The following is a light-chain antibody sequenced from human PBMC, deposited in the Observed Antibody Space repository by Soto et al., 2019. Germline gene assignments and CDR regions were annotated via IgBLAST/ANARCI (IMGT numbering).Light chain of an antibody. CDR2: DVS. CDR3: SSYTSSSTEV. CDR1: SSDVGGYNY. Sequence: QSALTQPASVSGSPGQSITISCTGNSSDVGGYNYVSWYQQHPDKAPKLMIYDVSNRPSGVSNRFSGSKSGNTASLTISGLQAEDEADYYCSSYTSSSTEVFGTGTKLTVL. J-gene: IGLJ1*01. V-gene: IGLV2-14*01.